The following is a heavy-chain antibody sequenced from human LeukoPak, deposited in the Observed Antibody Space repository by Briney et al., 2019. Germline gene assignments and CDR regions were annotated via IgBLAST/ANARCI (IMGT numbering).Heavy chain of an antibody. V-gene: IGHV4-39*01. CDR3: VRVSTSLRFGELLSFDY. D-gene: IGHD3-10*01. CDR1: GGSISSSSYY. J-gene: IGHJ4*02. Sequence: SETLSLTCTVSGGSISSSSYYWGWIRQPPGKGLEWIGSIYYSGSTYYNPSLKSRVTISVDTSKNQFSLKLSSVTAADTAVYYCVRVSTSLRFGELLSFDYWGQGTLVTVSS. CDR2: IYYSGST.